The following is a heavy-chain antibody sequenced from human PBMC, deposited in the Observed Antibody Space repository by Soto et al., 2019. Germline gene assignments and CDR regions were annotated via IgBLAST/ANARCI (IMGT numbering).Heavy chain of an antibody. CDR3: ARHCSSTSCYSGYGMDV. CDR2: IYPGDSDT. Sequence: PGESLKISCKGSGYSFTSYWIGWARQMPGKGLEWMGIIYPGDSDTRYSPSFQGQVTISADKSISTAYLQWSSLKASDTAMYYCARHCSSTSCYSGYGMDVWGQGTTVTVSS. D-gene: IGHD2-2*01. V-gene: IGHV5-51*01. CDR1: GYSFTSYW. J-gene: IGHJ6*02.